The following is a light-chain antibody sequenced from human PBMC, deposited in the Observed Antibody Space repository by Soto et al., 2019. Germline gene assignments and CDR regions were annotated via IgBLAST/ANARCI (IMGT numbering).Light chain of an antibody. CDR3: SSYSGSDNFVV. Sequence: QSVLTQPPSASGSPGQSVTISCAGTSSDVGGYNFVSWYQHHPGKVPKLMIYEVIKRPSGVPDRFSGSKSGNTASLTVSGLHAEDEADYYCSSYSGSDNFVVFGGGTKLTVL. CDR2: EVI. CDR1: SSDVGGYNF. J-gene: IGLJ2*01. V-gene: IGLV2-8*01.